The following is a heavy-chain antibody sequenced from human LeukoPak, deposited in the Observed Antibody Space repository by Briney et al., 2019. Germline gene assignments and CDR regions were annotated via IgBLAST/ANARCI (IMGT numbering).Heavy chain of an antibody. CDR2: ISSYTIT. J-gene: IGHJ4*02. V-gene: IGHV3-48*01. CDR1: GFSFSSYS. Sequence: GGSLRLSCAAGGFSFSSYSMNWVRQAPGKRLEWIAYISSYTITYYADFVKGRFTIARDNAKKSLDLQMNSLRAEDTAVYYCARSGHSNGWYYFDYWGLGALVTVSS. D-gene: IGHD6-19*01. CDR3: ARSGHSNGWYYFDY.